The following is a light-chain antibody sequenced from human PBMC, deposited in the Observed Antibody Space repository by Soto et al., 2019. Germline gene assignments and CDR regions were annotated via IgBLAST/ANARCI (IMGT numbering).Light chain of an antibody. V-gene: IGLV3-21*01. CDR2: YDS. CDR1: NVGSRS. CDR3: QVWEATGDQVV. J-gene: IGLJ2*01. Sequence: SYELTQPPSVSVAPGETARISCGGNNVGSRSVHGYQQKPGQAPFLVIYYDSDRPSGIPERFSGSNSGNTATLIISRVEVGDEADYYCQVWEATGDQVVFGGGTKLTVL.